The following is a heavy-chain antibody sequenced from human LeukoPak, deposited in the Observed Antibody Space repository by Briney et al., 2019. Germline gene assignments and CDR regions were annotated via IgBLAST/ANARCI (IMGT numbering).Heavy chain of an antibody. Sequence: PGRSLRLSCAASGFTFSSYGMHWVRQAPGKGLEWVAFIRYDGSNKYYADSVKGRFTISRDNSKNTLYLQMNSLRAEDMAVYYCANNLPDSSGWYEDFDYWGQGTLVTVSS. CDR1: GFTFSSYG. D-gene: IGHD6-19*01. CDR3: ANNLPDSSGWYEDFDY. V-gene: IGHV3-30*02. CDR2: IRYDGSNK. J-gene: IGHJ4*02.